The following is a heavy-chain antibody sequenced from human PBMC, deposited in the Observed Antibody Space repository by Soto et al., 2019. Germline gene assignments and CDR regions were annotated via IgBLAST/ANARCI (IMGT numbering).Heavy chain of an antibody. D-gene: IGHD1-26*01. CDR3: AGRRPVGGPF. J-gene: IGHJ4*02. CDR2: MSLSVST. CDR1: GGSMTSSDW. Sequence: SETLSRTFAVSGGSMTSSDWWTWVRQPPCMVLEWIGEMSLSVSTHHNPSLTSRVSISLDMSKNQFSLNLRSVTAADTAVYFCAGRRPVGGPFWGEAIQVNVSS. V-gene: IGHV4-4*02.